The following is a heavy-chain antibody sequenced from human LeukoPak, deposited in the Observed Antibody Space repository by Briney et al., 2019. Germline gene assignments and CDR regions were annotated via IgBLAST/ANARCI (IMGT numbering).Heavy chain of an antibody. CDR1: GFAFSNAW. J-gene: IGHJ4*02. D-gene: IGHD3-22*01. CDR2: IKSKTDGATT. V-gene: IGHV3-15*01. Sequence: GGSLRLSRVASGFAFSNAWMNWVRQAPGKGLEWVGRIKSKTDGATTDYPAPVKGRFSISRDDSKNTLYLQMNSLKTEDTAMYYCTTLTMIIRTHLDYWGQGALVTVSS. CDR3: TTLTMIIRTHLDY.